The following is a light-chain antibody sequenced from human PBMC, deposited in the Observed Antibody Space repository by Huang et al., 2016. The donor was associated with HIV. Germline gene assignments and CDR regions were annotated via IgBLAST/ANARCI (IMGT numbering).Light chain of an antibody. Sequence: DIQMTQSPSSVSASVGDRVTITCRASQDISTWLAWYQQKPEKAPKLLIYTASNLQSGVPSRFSGSGSGTDFTLTITSLQPEDVATYYCQQANSFPITFGQGTRLEIK. V-gene: IGKV1-12*01. CDR1: QDISTW. CDR3: QQANSFPIT. J-gene: IGKJ5*01. CDR2: TAS.